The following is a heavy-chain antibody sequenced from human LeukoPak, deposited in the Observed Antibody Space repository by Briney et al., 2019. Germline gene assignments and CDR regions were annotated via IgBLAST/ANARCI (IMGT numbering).Heavy chain of an antibody. J-gene: IGHJ3*02. CDR3: ARDVEGGTFDI. CDR1: GFTFSRFW. D-gene: IGHD3-16*01. Sequence: PGGSLRLSCAASGFTFSRFWMNWVRQAPGRGLECVANIDQSGGRNNYVDSVKGRFTISRDNAKNSLFLEMSSLRADDTAVYFRARDVEGGTFDIWGQGTTVTVSS. V-gene: IGHV3-7*05. CDR2: IDQSGGRN.